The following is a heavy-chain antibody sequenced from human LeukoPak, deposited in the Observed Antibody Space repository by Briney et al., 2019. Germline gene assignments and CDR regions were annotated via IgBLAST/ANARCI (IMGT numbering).Heavy chain of an antibody. Sequence: GRSLRLSCAASGLTFSTYNMHWVRQAPGKGLEWEGFMRNDGSNKYYADSFKGRFTISRDNSNNTLYLQMNSLRAEDAPVYHCAKDPNYDRSGSLHYWGKGTLVTVSS. CDR2: MRNDGSNK. CDR1: GLTFSTYN. J-gene: IGHJ4*02. V-gene: IGHV3-30*02. D-gene: IGHD3-22*01. CDR3: AKDPNYDRSGSLHY.